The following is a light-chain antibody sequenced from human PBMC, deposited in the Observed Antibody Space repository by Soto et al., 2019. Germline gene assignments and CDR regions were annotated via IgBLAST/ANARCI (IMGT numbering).Light chain of an antibody. Sequence: DIQLTQSPSFLSASVGDRVTITCRASQGISSYLAWYQQKPGKAPKLLIYAASTLQYGVPSRFSGSGSGKEFTLTISSLQPEDFATYYCQQVNSYPRAFGQGTKVEIK. CDR3: QQVNSYPRA. CDR1: QGISSY. J-gene: IGKJ1*01. V-gene: IGKV1-9*01. CDR2: AAS.